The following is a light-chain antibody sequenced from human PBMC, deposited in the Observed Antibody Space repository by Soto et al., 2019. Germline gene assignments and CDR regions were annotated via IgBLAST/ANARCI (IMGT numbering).Light chain of an antibody. CDR2: GAS. CDR1: QSVRSNE. Sequence: EIVLTQSPGTLSLSPGARATLSCRASQSVRSNELAWYQQKPGQAPRLLIYGASSKATAIPDRVSGSGSGTDFTLTISRLEADDFAVYYCQQYGSSTLTFGGGTKVEFK. J-gene: IGKJ4*01. V-gene: IGKV3-20*01. CDR3: QQYGSSTLT.